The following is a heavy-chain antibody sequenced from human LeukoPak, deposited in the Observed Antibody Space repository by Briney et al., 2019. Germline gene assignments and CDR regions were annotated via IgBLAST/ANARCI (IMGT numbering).Heavy chain of an antibody. CDR3: KRAPDGMDV. V-gene: IGHV3-30*04. CDR1: GFVLPGYA. J-gene: IGHJ6*02. CDR2: LSHDAKNQ. Sequence: PGGSLRLSCAASGFVLPGYALHWVRQAPGKGLEWVAALSHDAKNQFYADSVKGRFTISRDDSKNSLYLQMNSLRSEDTALYHCKRAPDGMDVWGQGTTVTVSS.